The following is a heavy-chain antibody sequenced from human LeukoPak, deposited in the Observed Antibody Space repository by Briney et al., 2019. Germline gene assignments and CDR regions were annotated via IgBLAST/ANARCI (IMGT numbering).Heavy chain of an antibody. CDR3: ARYRDETPSAHSPY. D-gene: IGHD1-26*01. V-gene: IGHV3-7*01. CDR2: INQDGSEK. Sequence: PGGSLTLSCVASGFTFSSCWMTWVRQVPGKGLEWVANINQDGSEKNYVDSVKGRFTISRDSARNSLYLQMNSLRAEDTAVYYCARYRDETPSAHSPYWGQGTLVTVSS. CDR1: GFTFSSCW. J-gene: IGHJ4*02.